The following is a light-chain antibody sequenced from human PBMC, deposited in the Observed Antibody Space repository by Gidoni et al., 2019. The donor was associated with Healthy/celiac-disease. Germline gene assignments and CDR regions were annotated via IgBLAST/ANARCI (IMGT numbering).Light chain of an antibody. Sequence: QSALTPPPSASGSPGQSVTISCTGTSSDVGGYNYVSWYQQHPGKAPKLMIYEVSKRPSGVPDRFFGSKSGNTASLTVSGLQAEDEADYYGSSYAGSNNPVFGGGTKLTVL. J-gene: IGLJ2*01. CDR3: SSYAGSNNPV. CDR1: SSDVGGYNY. CDR2: EVS. V-gene: IGLV2-8*01.